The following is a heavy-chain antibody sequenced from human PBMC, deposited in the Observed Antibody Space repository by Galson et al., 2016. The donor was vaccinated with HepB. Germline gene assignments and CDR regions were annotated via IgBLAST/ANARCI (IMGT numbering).Heavy chain of an antibody. J-gene: IGHJ4*02. V-gene: IGHV1-3*04. CDR3: ARDGARDYVWGSYGDY. CDR1: GYTFTTYA. CDR2: INIGYVKT. Sequence: SVKVSCKASGYTFTTYAMHWVRQAPGQRLEWMGWINIGYVKTKYSQKFQGGFTITRDTSASTVYMELSSLRSEDTAVYYCARDGARDYVWGSYGDYWGQGTLVTISS. D-gene: IGHD3-16*01.